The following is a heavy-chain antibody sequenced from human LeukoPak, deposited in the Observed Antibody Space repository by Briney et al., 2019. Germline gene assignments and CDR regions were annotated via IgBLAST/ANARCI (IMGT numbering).Heavy chain of an antibody. V-gene: IGHV3-21*01. CDR1: GFTFSSYS. D-gene: IGHD3-10*01. CDR3: ARDEESLWFGEKNDAFDI. J-gene: IGHJ3*02. CDR2: ISSSSSYI. Sequence: GGSLRLSCAASGFTFSSYSMNWVRQAPGKGLEWVSSISSSSSYIYYADSVKGRFTISRGNAKNSLYLQMNSLRAEDTAVYYCARDEESLWFGEKNDAFDIWGQGTMVTVSS.